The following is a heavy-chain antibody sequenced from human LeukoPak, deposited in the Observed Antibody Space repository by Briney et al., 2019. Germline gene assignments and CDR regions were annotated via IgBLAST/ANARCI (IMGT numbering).Heavy chain of an antibody. CDR3: ATVLGGDCYSN. J-gene: IGHJ1*01. Sequence: ASVKVSCKVSGYTLTELSMHWVRQAPGKGLEWMGGFDPEDGETIYAQKFQGRVTTTEDTSTDTAYMELSSLRSEDTAVYYCATVLGGDCYSNWGQGTLVTVSS. CDR2: FDPEDGET. V-gene: IGHV1-24*01. CDR1: GYTLTELS. D-gene: IGHD2-21*02.